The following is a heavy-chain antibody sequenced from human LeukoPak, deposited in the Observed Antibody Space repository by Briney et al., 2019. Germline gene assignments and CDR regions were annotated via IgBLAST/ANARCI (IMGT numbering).Heavy chain of an antibody. V-gene: IGHV3-21*01. CDR1: GFTFSSYT. CDR2: ISGGSSYI. J-gene: IGHJ4*02. CDR3: ARESEYYASGGYYINDY. Sequence: PGGSLRLSCAASGFTFSSYTMGWVRQAPGKGLEWVSSISGGSSYIWYADSLQGRFTISRDNTKNSLYLQINSLRAEDTALYFCARESEYYASGGYYINDYWGQGTLVTVSS. D-gene: IGHD3-10*01.